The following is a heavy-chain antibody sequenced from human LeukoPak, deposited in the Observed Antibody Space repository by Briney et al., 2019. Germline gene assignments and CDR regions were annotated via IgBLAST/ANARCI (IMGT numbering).Heavy chain of an antibody. CDR1: GYTFTSYA. CDR3: ARGLAGYSSGWYYYYYGMDV. V-gene: IGHV1-3*01. D-gene: IGHD6-19*01. CDR2: INAGNGNT. J-gene: IGHJ6*02. Sequence: ASVKVSCKASGYTFTSYAMHWVRQAPGQRLEWMGWINAGNGNTKYSQKFQGRVTITRDTSASTAYMELSSLRSEDTAVYYCARGLAGYSSGWYYYYYGMDVWGQGTTVTVS.